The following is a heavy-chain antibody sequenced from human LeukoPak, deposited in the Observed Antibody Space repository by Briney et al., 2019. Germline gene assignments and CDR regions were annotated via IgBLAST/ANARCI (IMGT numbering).Heavy chain of an antibody. D-gene: IGHD2-15*01. CDR3: ARDRGYCSGGSCYSAFDY. V-gene: IGHV3-30*04. J-gene: IGHJ4*02. Sequence: GRSLRLSCAASGFTLSRYDMHWVRQAPGKGLEWVAIISYDGSDKYYADSVKGRFTISRDNSKSTLYVQMNSLGPEDTALYYCARDRGYCSGGSCYSAFDYWGQGTLVTVSS. CDR1: GFTLSRYD. CDR2: ISYDGSDK.